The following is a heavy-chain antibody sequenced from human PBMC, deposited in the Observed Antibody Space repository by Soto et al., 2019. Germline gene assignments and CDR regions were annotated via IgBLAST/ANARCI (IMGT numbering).Heavy chain of an antibody. V-gene: IGHV1-69*13. D-gene: IGHD6-19*01. CDR2: IIPSLGAA. CDR3: ARGERAVANRVGMDV. J-gene: IGHJ6*02. Sequence: VKVSCKASEGSFRDYVISWVRQGPGQGLDWMGGIIPSLGAAHYAQRFEGRVRITADGSTSTAFMEVTSLRSEDTAVYYCARGERAVANRVGMDVWGQGTSVTVSS. CDR1: EGSFRDYV.